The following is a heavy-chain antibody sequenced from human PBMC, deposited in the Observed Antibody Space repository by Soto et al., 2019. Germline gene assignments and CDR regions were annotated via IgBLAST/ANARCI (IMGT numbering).Heavy chain of an antibody. J-gene: IGHJ6*02. CDR2: VSGSGGSV. D-gene: IGHD2-2*01. V-gene: IGHV3-23*01. Sequence: EVQLLESGGDLVQPGGSLTLSCAAAGLTFSSYGMSWVRKAPGKGLEWVSAVSGSGGSVYYADSVRGRFTISRDNSKNTLYLQVNSLRAEDTAIYYCAKGSVVGADYSYGMDVWGQGTTVTVSS. CDR1: GLTFSSYG. CDR3: AKGSVVGADYSYGMDV.